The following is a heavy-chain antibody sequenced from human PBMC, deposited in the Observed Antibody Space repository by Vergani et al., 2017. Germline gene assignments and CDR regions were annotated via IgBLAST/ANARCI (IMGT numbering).Heavy chain of an antibody. CDR1: GGSISSYY. CDR3: ARDYSSSWNGEDYYYGMDV. J-gene: IGHJ6*02. Sequence: QVQLQESGPGLVKPSETLSLTCTVSGGSISSYYWSWIRQPPGKVLEWIGYIYYSGSTNYNPSLKSRVTISVDTSKNQFSLKLSSVTAADTAVYYCARDYSSSWNGEDYYYGMDVWGQGTTVTVSS. V-gene: IGHV4-59*01. CDR2: IYYSGST. D-gene: IGHD6-13*01.